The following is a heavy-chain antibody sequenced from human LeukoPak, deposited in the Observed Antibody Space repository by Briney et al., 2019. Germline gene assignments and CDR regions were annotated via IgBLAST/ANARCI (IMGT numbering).Heavy chain of an antibody. CDR2: IYYSGST. D-gene: IGHD2-15*01. J-gene: IGHJ3*02. CDR3: ARAEDRDAFDI. V-gene: IGHV4-39*01. CDR1: GGSISSSSYY. Sequence: KPSETLSLTCTVSGGSISSSSYYWGWIRQPPGKGLEWIGSIYYSGSTYYNPSLKSRVTISVDTSKNQFSLKLSSVTAADTAVYYCARAEDRDAFDIWGQGTMVTVSS.